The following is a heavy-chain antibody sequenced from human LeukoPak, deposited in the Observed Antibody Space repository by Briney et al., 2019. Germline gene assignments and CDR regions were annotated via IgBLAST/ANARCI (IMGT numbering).Heavy chain of an antibody. D-gene: IGHD3-3*01. V-gene: IGHV1-18*01. Sequence: GASVKVSCEASGYTFTSYGISWVRQAPGQGLEWMGWISAYNGNTNYEQKLQGRVTMTTNTYTSTAYMELRSLRSDDTAVYYCARDASDAYYDFWSGYARASAFDIWGQGTMVTVSS. J-gene: IGHJ3*02. CDR3: ARDASDAYYDFWSGYARASAFDI. CDR2: ISAYNGNT. CDR1: GYTFTSYG.